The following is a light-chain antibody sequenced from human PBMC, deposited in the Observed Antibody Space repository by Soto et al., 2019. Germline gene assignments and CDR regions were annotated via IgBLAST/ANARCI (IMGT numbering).Light chain of an antibody. V-gene: IGLV2-14*01. CDR1: SSDVGRYNY. CDR2: EVS. Sequence: QSALTQPASVSGSPGQSITISCTGTSSDVGRYNYVSWYQQHPGKAPKLMIYEVSNRPSGVSNRFSGSKSGNTASLTISGLQAEDDADYYCSSYTSSSTRVFGTGTKVTVL. CDR3: SSYTSSSTRV. J-gene: IGLJ1*01.